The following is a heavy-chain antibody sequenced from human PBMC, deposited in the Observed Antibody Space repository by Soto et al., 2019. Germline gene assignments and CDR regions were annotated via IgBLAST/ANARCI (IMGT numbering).Heavy chain of an antibody. CDR3: ARRAVAVSTIREDNWLDP. V-gene: IGHV4-30-2*02. J-gene: IGHJ5*02. CDR2: IYQSGST. D-gene: IGHD2-21*02. Sequence: TLSLTCAVSGGSIRSGGYSWSWIRQPPGKGLEWIGYIYQSGSTYYNPSLESRVTISVDTSKNQFSLKLISMASADTAIYFCARRAVAVSTIREDNWLDPWGQGTLVTV. CDR1: GGSIRSGGYS.